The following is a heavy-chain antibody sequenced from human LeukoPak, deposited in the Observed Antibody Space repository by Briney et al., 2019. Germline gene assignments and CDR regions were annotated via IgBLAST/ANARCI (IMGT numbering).Heavy chain of an antibody. CDR3: ARAFHPPDFAFGRAPYYFDL. J-gene: IGHJ4*01. V-gene: IGHV4-4*02. CDR1: GGSLSTAHW. CDR2: IYHRGKS. D-gene: IGHD3-16*01. Sequence: PSETLSLTCPVSGGSLSTAHWWDWGRQSPGKGLEWIGEIYHRGKSNYNPSLKSRVSISVDTSKNQFSLKATSLTAADTAVYYCARAFHPPDFAFGRAPYYFDLWGQGTLVTVSS.